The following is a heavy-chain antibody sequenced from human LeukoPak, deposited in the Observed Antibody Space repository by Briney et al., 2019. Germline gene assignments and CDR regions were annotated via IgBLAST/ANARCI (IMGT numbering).Heavy chain of an antibody. CDR2: INRNSDGT. CDR1: GYTFTRYY. CDR3: ASNYDFWSGYYTY. V-gene: IGHV1-2*06. J-gene: IGHJ4*02. D-gene: IGHD3-3*01. Sequence: ASVKDSCKASGYTFTRYYMHWVRQALGQGLDWMERINRNSDGTNYAKQVKGRVIMTRDTSLSTGYMEMSRLRAEDTAVYYCASNYDFWSGYYTYWGQGTLVTVSS.